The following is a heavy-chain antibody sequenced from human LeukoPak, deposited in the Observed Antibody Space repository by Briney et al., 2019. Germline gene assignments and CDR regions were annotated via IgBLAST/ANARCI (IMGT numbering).Heavy chain of an antibody. J-gene: IGHJ4*02. CDR3: ARHERDYDILTGYYTFYYLDY. CDR1: GGSISSYY. Sequence: SETLSLTCTVSGGSISSYYWSWIRQPPGKGLEWIGYIYYSGSTNYNPSLKSRVTISVDTSKNQFSLKLSSVTAADTAVYYCARHERDYDILTGYYTFYYLDYWGQGTLVTVSS. V-gene: IGHV4-59*08. CDR2: IYYSGST. D-gene: IGHD3-9*01.